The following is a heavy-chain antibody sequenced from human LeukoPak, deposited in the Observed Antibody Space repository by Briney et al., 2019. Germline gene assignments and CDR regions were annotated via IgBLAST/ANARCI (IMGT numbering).Heavy chain of an antibody. CDR3: ARDCTNGVCYTEGFDY. V-gene: IGHV4-4*07. D-gene: IGHD2-8*01. Sequence: PSETLSLTCTVSGGSISSYYWSWIRQPAGKGLEWIGRIYTSGSTNYNPSLKSRVTMSVDTSKNQFSLKLSSVTAADTAVYYCARDCTNGVCYTEGFDYWGQGTLVTVSS. CDR1: GGSISSYY. CDR2: IYTSGST. J-gene: IGHJ4*02.